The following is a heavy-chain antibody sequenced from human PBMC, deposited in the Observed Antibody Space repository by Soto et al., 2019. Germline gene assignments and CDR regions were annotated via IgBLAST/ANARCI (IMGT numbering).Heavy chain of an antibody. CDR1: GYSFTSYW. CDR2: IDPSDSYT. D-gene: IGHD6-13*01. CDR3: ARLTSDGTNYYYGMDV. V-gene: IGHV5-10-1*01. Sequence: GESLKISCNGSGYSFTSYWISWVRQLPGKGLEWMGRIDPSDSYTNYSPSFQGHVTISADKSISTAYLQWSSLKASDTAMYYCARLTSDGTNYYYGMDVWGQGTTVTVSS. J-gene: IGHJ6*02.